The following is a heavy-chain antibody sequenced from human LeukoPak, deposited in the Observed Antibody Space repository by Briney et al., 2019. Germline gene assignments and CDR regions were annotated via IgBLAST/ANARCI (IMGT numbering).Heavy chain of an antibody. D-gene: IGHD6-19*01. V-gene: IGHV1-24*01. Sequence: ASMKVSCKVSGYTLTELSMHWVRQAPGKGLEWMGGFDPEDGETIYAQKFQGRVTMTEDTSTDTAYMELSSLRSEDTAVYYCATEIAVAGSFDYWGQGTLVTVSS. CDR1: GYTLTELS. J-gene: IGHJ4*02. CDR3: ATEIAVAGSFDY. CDR2: FDPEDGET.